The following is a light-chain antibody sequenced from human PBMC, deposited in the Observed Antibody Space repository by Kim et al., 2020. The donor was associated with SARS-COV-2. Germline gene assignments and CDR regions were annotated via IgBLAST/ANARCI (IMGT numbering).Light chain of an antibody. V-gene: IGLV1-40*01. CDR2: GNN. CDR3: ASCDNSLRGWV. CDR1: SSNIVAGND. Sequence: QRVVISCSSGSSNIVAGNDVYWYQLLPGAAPKLLIYGNNHRPSGVPDRFSGSKSGTSASLAISGLQSEDEADYYCASCDNSLRGWVFGGGTQLTVL. J-gene: IGLJ3*02.